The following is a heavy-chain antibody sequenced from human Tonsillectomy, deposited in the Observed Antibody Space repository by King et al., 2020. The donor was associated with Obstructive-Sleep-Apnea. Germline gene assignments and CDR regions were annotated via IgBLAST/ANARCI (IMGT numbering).Heavy chain of an antibody. V-gene: IGHV1-46*01. D-gene: IGHD6-19*01. Sequence: VQLVESGAEVKKSGASVRISCKASGYTFSSYYIHWVRQAPGQGLEWMGILGPVRGSTSHAQKFHGRVTLTSDTPTSTVYMDLSSLRSEDTAVYYCAPVAVAGGLDYWGQGTLVTVSS. CDR3: APVAVAGGLDY. CDR1: GYTFSSYY. CDR2: LGPVRGST. J-gene: IGHJ4*02.